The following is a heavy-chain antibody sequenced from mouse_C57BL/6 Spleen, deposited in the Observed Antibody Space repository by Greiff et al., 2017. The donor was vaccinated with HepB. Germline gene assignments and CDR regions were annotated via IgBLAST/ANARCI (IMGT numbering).Heavy chain of an antibody. CDR3: ARFSYYYCSSYDWYFDV. V-gene: IGHV1-22*01. CDR2: INPNNGGT. J-gene: IGHJ1*03. D-gene: IGHD1-1*01. CDR1: GYTFTDYN. Sequence: EVQLQQSGPELVKPGASVKMSCKASGYTFTDYNMHWVKQSHGKSLEWIGYINPNNGGTSYNQKFKGKATLTVNKSSSTAYMELRSLTSEDAAVYYCARFSYYYCSSYDWYFDVWGTGTTVTVSS.